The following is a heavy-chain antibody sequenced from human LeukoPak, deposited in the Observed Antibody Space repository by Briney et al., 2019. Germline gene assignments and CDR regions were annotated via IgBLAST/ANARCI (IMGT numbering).Heavy chain of an antibody. Sequence: ETLSLTCAVYGGSFSGYYWSWIRQPPGKGLEWVSVIYSGGSTYYADSVKGRFTISRDNSKNTLYLQMNSLRAEDTAVYYCARAVFSSGWEYYFDYWGQGTLVTVSS. V-gene: IGHV3-53*01. D-gene: IGHD6-19*01. CDR2: IYSGGST. J-gene: IGHJ4*02. CDR3: ARAVFSSGWEYYFDY. CDR1: GGSFSGYY.